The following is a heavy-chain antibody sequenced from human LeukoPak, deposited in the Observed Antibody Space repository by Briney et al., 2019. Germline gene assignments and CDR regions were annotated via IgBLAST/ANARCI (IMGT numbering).Heavy chain of an antibody. J-gene: IGHJ4*02. V-gene: IGHV3-33*01. D-gene: IGHD4-11*01. Sequence: GGSLRLSCAASGFTFSSYGMHWVRQAPGKGLERVAVICYEGSNKYYADSVKGRFTISRDNSKNTLYLQMNSLRAEDTAVYYCARDYRYYFDYWGQGTLVTVS. CDR2: ICYEGSNK. CDR1: GFTFSSYG. CDR3: ARDYRYYFDY.